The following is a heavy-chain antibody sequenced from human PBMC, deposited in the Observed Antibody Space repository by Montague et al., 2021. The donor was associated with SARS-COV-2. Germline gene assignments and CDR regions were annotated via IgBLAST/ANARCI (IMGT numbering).Heavy chain of an antibody. D-gene: IGHD4-11*01. J-gene: IGHJ6*02. Sequence: SETLSLTCAVYGGSFSGYYWSWIRQPPGKGLEWIGSIYHSGSTYYNPSLKSRVTISVDTSKNQFSLKLSSVTAADTAVYYCAVNSNYYDYYGMDVWGQGTMVTVSS. CDR1: GGSFSGYY. CDR2: IYHSGST. V-gene: IGHV4-34*01. CDR3: AVNSNYYDYYGMDV.